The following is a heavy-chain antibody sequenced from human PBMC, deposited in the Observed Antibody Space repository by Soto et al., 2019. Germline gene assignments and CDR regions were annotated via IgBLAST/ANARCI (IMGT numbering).Heavy chain of an antibody. CDR1: GFTFSSYG. V-gene: IGHV3-30*18. CDR3: AKAVPLIAVAGSIDY. D-gene: IGHD6-19*01. J-gene: IGHJ4*02. Sequence: QVQLVESGGGVVQPGRSLRLSCAASGFTFSSYGMHWVRQAPGKGLEWVAVISYDGSNKYYADSVKGRFTISRDNSKNTLYLQMNSLRAEDTAVYYCAKAVPLIAVAGSIDYWCQGTLVTVSS. CDR2: ISYDGSNK.